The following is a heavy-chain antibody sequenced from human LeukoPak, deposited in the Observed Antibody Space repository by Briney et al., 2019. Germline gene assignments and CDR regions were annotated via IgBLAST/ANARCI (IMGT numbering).Heavy chain of an antibody. CDR3: ARPNVVFSGSYSFDP. Sequence: PGGSLRLSCAASGFTFSSYSMNWVRQAPGKGLEWVSSISSSSSYIYYADSVKGRFTISRDNAKNSLYLQMNSLRAEDTAVYYCARPNVVFSGSYSFDPWGQGTPVTVSS. V-gene: IGHV3-21*04. J-gene: IGHJ5*02. D-gene: IGHD1-26*01. CDR2: ISSSSSYI. CDR1: GFTFSSYS.